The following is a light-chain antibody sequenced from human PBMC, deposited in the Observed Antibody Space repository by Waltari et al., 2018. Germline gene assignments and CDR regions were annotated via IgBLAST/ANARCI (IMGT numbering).Light chain of an antibody. V-gene: IGKV3-20*01. J-gene: IGKJ3*01. CDR2: GAS. CDR3: QQYGSSPFT. Sequence: DIVLTQSPGTLSLSPGERATLSCRASQSISNNYLAWYQQKPGQAPTLLIYGASNRATGIPDAFGGSGSGTDFTLTISKLEPEDFAVYYCQQYGSSPFTFGPGTKVDFK. CDR1: QSISNNY.